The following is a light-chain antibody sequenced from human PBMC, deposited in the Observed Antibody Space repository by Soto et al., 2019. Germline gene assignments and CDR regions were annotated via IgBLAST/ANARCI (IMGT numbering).Light chain of an antibody. CDR3: QSYDSSLSGEK. CDR2: GNS. Sequence: QSVLTEPPSVSGAPGQRVTISCTGSSSNIGAGYDVHWYQQLPGTAPKLLIYGNSNRPSGVPDRFSGSKSGTSASLAITGLQAEDEADYYCQSYDSSLSGEKFGGGTKVTVL. CDR1: SSNIGAGYD. V-gene: IGLV1-40*01. J-gene: IGLJ2*01.